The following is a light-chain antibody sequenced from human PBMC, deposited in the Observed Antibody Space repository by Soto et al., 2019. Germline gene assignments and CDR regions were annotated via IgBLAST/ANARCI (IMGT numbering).Light chain of an antibody. CDR2: DVT. J-gene: IGLJ1*01. CDR1: SSDVGGYTY. V-gene: IGLV2-11*01. Sequence: QSALTQPPSVSGSPGQSVTISCSGTSSDVGGYTYVYWYQQYPGRAPKIMIYDVTKQPSVVPDRLYGDRSGNKDFLIISGRQDDNEAHYYCCTYAGGVYVFGIGTKLTV. CDR3: CTYAGGVYV.